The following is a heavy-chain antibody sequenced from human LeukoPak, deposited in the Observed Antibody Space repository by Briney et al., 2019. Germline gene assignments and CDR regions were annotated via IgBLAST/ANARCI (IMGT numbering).Heavy chain of an antibody. CDR2: IWYDGSDK. V-gene: IGHV3-33*01. J-gene: IGHJ4*02. CDR3: ATDQGIY. CDR1: GFTFSSYG. Sequence: GGSLRLSCAASGFTFSSYGMHWVRQAPGKGLEWVAVIWYDGSDKYYADSVRGRFTISRDNSKNTLYLQMNSLRAEDTAVYYCATDQGIYWGQGTLVTVSS.